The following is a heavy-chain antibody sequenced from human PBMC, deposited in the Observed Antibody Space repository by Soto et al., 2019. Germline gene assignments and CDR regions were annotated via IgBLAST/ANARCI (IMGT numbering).Heavy chain of an antibody. V-gene: IGHV3-23*01. CDR1: GFTFSSYA. D-gene: IGHD2-15*01. Sequence: GGSLRLSCAASGFTFSSYAMSWVRQAPGKGLEWVSAISGSGGSTYYADSVKGRFTISRDNSKNTLYLQMNSLRAEDTAVYYCAKDRKVVVAAEEFDYWGQGTLVTVSS. CDR3: AKDRKVVVAAEEFDY. J-gene: IGHJ4*02. CDR2: ISGSGGST.